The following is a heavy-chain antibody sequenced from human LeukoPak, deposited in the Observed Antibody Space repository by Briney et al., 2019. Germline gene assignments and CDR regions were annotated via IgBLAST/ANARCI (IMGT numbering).Heavy chain of an antibody. Sequence: SETLSLTCTVSGDSFSNYEWSWLRQPPGKGLEWIGYVSSSGSTSYSPSLKGRVTMSVDTSKNQFSLKLNSVTAADTAVYYCARVGRGDHTWGSYSCDHWRQGTLVSVSS. V-gene: IGHV4-59*01. J-gene: IGHJ4*02. D-gene: IGHD3-16*01. CDR3: ARVGRGDHTWGSYSCDH. CDR1: GDSFSNYE. CDR2: VSSSGST.